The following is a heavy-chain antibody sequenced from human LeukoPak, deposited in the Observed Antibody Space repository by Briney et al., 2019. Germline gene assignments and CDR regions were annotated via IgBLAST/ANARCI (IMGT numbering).Heavy chain of an antibody. V-gene: IGHV4-34*01. CDR3: AREGYDILTGYFNDY. D-gene: IGHD3-9*01. J-gene: IGHJ4*02. CDR2: SNRRGST. Sequence: PSETLSLTCAVYGGSFSGYYWSWIRQPPGKGLEWIGESNRRGSTNYNPSLKSRVTISEDTSRNQFSLKLNSVTAADTAVYFCAREGYDILTGYFNDYWGQGTLVTVSS. CDR1: GGSFSGYY.